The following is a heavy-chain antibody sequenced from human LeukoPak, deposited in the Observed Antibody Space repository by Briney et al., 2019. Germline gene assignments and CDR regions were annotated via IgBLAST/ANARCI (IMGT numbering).Heavy chain of an antibody. V-gene: IGHV4-4*07. D-gene: IGHD5-24*01. CDR3: ARDHKGGDGADAFDI. CDR2: IYTSGST. Sequence: SETLSLTCTVSGGSISSYYWSWIRQPAGKGLEWIGRIYTSGSTNYNPSLKSRVTISVDTSKNQFSLKLSSVTAADTAVYYCARDHKGGDGADAFDIWGHGTMVTVSS. J-gene: IGHJ3*02. CDR1: GGSISSYY.